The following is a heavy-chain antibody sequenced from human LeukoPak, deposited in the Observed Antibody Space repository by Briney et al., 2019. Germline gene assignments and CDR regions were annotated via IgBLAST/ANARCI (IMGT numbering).Heavy chain of an antibody. CDR2: ISAYNGNT. CDR3: ARAVTSGWELDAFDI. D-gene: IGHD6-19*01. CDR1: GYTFTSYG. V-gene: IGHV1-18*01. Sequence: RASVKVSCKASGYTFTSYGTSWVRQAPGQGLEWMGWISAYNGNTNYAQKLQGRVTMTTDTSTSTAYMELRSLRSDDTAVYYCARAVTSGWELDAFDIWGQGTMVTVSS. J-gene: IGHJ3*02.